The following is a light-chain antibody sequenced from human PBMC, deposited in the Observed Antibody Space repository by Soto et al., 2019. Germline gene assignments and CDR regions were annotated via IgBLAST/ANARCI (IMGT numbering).Light chain of an antibody. CDR2: DAS. J-gene: IGKJ3*01. Sequence: DIQMTQSPSSLSASVGDRVTITCQASQDISNYLNWYQQKPGKAPKLLIYDASNLETGVPSRFSGSGSGTDFTFTISSLQLEDIATYYCQQYDNLPIFTFGPGTKVDIK. CDR1: QDISNY. V-gene: IGKV1-33*01. CDR3: QQYDNLPIFT.